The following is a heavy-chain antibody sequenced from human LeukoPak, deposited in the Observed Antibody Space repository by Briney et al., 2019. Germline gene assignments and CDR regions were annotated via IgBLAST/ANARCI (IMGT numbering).Heavy chain of an antibody. Sequence: PGGSLRLSCAASGFTFGSYAMSWVRQAPGKGLEWVSAISGSGGSTYYADSVKGRFTISRDNSKNTLYLQMNSLRAEDTAVYYCAKDPVGYYYDSRTNWFDPWGQGTLVTVSS. V-gene: IGHV3-23*01. CDR2: ISGSGGST. CDR1: GFTFGSYA. J-gene: IGHJ5*02. D-gene: IGHD3-22*01. CDR3: AKDPVGYYYDSRTNWFDP.